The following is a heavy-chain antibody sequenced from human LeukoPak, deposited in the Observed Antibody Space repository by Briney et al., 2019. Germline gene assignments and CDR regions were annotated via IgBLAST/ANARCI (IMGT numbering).Heavy chain of an antibody. CDR1: GYTFTGYY. D-gene: IGHD2-15*01. Sequence: ASVKVSCKASGYTFTGYYMHWVRQAPGQGLEWMGWINPNSGGTNYAQKFQGRVTMTRDTSISTAYMELSRLRSDDTAVYYCASHCSGGSCYSGAFDCWGQGTLVTVSS. V-gene: IGHV1-2*02. J-gene: IGHJ4*02. CDR2: INPNSGGT. CDR3: ASHCSGGSCYSGAFDC.